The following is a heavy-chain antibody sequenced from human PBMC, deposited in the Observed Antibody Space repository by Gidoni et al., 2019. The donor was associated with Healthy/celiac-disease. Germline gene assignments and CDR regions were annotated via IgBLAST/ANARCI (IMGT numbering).Heavy chain of an antibody. CDR3: ARDQNVVVVAARRNDAFDI. Sequence: QVQLVESGGGVVQPGSSLSLYFAPYGFTFRSYSIHWVRQAPAKGLEWVAVISYDGSNKYYADSVKGRFTISRDNSKSTLYQQMNSLRAEDTAVYYCARDQNVVVVAARRNDAFDIWGQGTMVTVSS. J-gene: IGHJ3*02. CDR2: ISYDGSNK. CDR1: GFTFRSYS. V-gene: IGHV3-30-3*01. D-gene: IGHD2-15*01.